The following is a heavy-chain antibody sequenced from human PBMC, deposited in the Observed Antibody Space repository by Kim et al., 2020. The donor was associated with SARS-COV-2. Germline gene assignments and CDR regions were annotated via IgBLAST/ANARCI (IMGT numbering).Heavy chain of an antibody. V-gene: IGHV4-4*02. Sequence: SETLSLTCGVSGGSISSGTWWSWVRQPPGKGLEWIGEISHSGDTNYNPSLRSRVIISVDKSKNQFSLSLNSVTAADTAVYYCARLDSNSGGDFWFDPWGQGTLVTVSA. CDR2: ISHSGDT. CDR1: GGSISSGTW. J-gene: IGHJ5*02. CDR3: ARLDSNSGGDFWFDP. D-gene: IGHD1-26*01.